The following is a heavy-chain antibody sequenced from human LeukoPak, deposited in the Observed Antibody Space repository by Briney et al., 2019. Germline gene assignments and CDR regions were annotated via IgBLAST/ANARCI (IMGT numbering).Heavy chain of an antibody. CDR3: ARDTITMVQGVWAFDI. CDR2: IYTSGST. CDR1: GGSISSYY. V-gene: IGHV4-4*07. Sequence: PSDTLSLTCTVSGGSISSYYWSWIRQPAGKGLEWIGRIYTSGSTNYNPSLKSRVTMSVDTSKNQFSLKLSSVTAADTAVYYCARDTITMVQGVWAFDIWGQGTMVTVSS. D-gene: IGHD3-10*01. J-gene: IGHJ3*02.